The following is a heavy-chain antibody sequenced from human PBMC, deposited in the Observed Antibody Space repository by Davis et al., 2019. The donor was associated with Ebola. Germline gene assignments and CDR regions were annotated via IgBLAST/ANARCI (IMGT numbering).Heavy chain of an antibody. J-gene: IGHJ6*02. V-gene: IGHV4-59*01. CDR2: IYYSGST. D-gene: IGHD5-24*01. CDR3: ARDLGRWLHTYGMDV. Sequence: SETLSLTCTVSGGSISSYYWSWIRQPPGKGLEWIGYIYYSGSTNYNPSLKSRVTISVDTSKNQFSLKLSSVTAADTAVYYCARDLGRWLHTYGMDVWGQGTTVTVSS. CDR1: GGSISSYY.